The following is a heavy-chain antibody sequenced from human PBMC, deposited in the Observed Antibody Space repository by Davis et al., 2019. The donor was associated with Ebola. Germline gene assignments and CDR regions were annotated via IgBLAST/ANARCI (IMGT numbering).Heavy chain of an antibody. CDR1: GGSISSYY. D-gene: IGHD2-15*01. CDR2: IYYSGST. V-gene: IGHV4-59*05. Sequence: MPSQTLSPTCTVSGGSISSYYWGWIRQPPGKGLEWIGSIYYSGSTYYNPSLTSRVTISVDTSKNQFSLKLNSVTAADTAVYYCAGGWHFDYWGQGTPVSVSS. CDR3: AGGWHFDY. J-gene: IGHJ4*02.